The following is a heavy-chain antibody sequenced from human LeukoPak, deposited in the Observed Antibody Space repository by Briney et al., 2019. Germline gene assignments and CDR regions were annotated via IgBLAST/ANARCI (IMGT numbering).Heavy chain of an antibody. CDR2: IYYSGSA. D-gene: IGHD5-12*01. V-gene: IGHV4-39*01. CDR1: GDSISSSNYY. J-gene: IGHJ4*02. CDR3: AGVAASQPKPFNY. Sequence: KPSETLSLTCTVSGDSISSSNYYWGWIRQPPGKGLEWIAGIYYSGSAYYNPSLKSRVTISVDTSKNQFSLRLSSVTAADTAVYYCAGVAASQPKPFNYWGQGTLVTVSS.